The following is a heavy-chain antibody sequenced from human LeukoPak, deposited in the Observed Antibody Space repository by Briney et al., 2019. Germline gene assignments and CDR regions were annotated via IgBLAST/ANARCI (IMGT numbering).Heavy chain of an antibody. J-gene: IGHJ4*02. V-gene: IGHV4-59*01. Sequence: SETLSLTCTVSGGSISSYYWSWIRQPPGKGLEWIGYIYYSGSTNYNPSLKSRVTISVDTSKNQFSLKLNSVTAADTAVYYCARVSVRFGELSPHSHFGYWGQGTLVTVSS. CDR3: ARVSVRFGELSPHSHFGY. CDR2: IYYSGST. D-gene: IGHD3-10*01. CDR1: GGSISSYY.